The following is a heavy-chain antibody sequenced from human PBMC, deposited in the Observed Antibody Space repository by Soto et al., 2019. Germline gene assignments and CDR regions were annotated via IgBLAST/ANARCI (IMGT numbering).Heavy chain of an antibody. CDR1: GGSVSSGSYY. J-gene: IGHJ3*02. Sequence: SETLSLTCTVSGGSVSSGSYYWSWIRQPPGKGLEWIGYIYYSGSTNYNPSLKSRVTISVDTSKNQFSLKLSSVTAADTAVYYCARAASDYDILTGYYNVPAFDIWGQGTMVTVS. CDR3: ARAASDYDILTGYYNVPAFDI. CDR2: IYYSGST. V-gene: IGHV4-61*01. D-gene: IGHD3-9*01.